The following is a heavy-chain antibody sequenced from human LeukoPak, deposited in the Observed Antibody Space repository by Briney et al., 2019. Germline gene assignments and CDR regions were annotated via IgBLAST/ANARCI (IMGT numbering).Heavy chain of an antibody. V-gene: IGHV4-59*08. CDR2: ISYSGST. CDR3: ARHSGSYYDNYDY. J-gene: IGHJ4*02. D-gene: IGHD1-26*01. Sequence: SETLSLTCTVSGGSISSYYWSWIRQPPGKGLEWIGYISYSGSTYYNPSLKSRVTISVDTSKNQFSLKLNSMTATDTAVYYCARHSGSYYDNYDYWGQGTLVTVSS. CDR1: GGSISSYY.